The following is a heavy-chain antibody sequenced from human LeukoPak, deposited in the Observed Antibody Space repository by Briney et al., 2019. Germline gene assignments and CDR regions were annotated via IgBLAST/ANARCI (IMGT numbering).Heavy chain of an antibody. CDR2: ISYDGCNK. D-gene: IGHD2-8*01. Sequence: GRSLRLTCAASGFTFNSYGMHRVPQAPGKGLEWVEVISYDGCNKYYADSVKGRFTISRDNSKNTLYLQMNSLRAEDTAVYYCAKDQLISMLALNYYYGMDVWGQGTTVSVSS. CDR3: AKDQLISMLALNYYYGMDV. J-gene: IGHJ6*02. CDR1: GFTFNSYG. V-gene: IGHV3-30*18.